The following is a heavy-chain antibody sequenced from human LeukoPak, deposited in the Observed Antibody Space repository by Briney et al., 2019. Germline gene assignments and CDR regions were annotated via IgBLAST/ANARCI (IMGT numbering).Heavy chain of an antibody. CDR2: ISGSGGST. CDR1: GFTFSSYA. D-gene: IGHD2-15*01. J-gene: IGHJ4*02. Sequence: GGSLRLSCAASGFTFSSYAMSWVRQAPGKGLEWVSAISGSGGSTYYADSVKGRFTISRDNSKNTLYLQMDSLRAEDTAVYYCAKDKLVAAREYYFDYWGQGTLVTVSS. CDR3: AKDKLVAAREYYFDY. V-gene: IGHV3-23*01.